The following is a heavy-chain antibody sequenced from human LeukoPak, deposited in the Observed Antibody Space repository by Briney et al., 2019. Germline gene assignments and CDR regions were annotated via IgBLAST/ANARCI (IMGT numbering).Heavy chain of an antibody. D-gene: IGHD3-10*01. J-gene: IGHJ4*02. Sequence: GGSLRLSCAASGFTFSSSWMSWVRQAPGKGLEWVANIKPDGSEKYYVDSVKGRFTISRDNAKNSLYLQMNSLRAEDTAVYYCARDDVLLWVGEIFDYWGQGPLVTVSS. CDR2: IKPDGSEK. V-gene: IGHV3-7*01. CDR1: GFTFSSSW. CDR3: ARDDVLLWVGEIFDY.